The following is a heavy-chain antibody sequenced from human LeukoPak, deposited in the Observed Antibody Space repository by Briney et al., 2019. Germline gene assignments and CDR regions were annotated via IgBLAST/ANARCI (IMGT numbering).Heavy chain of an antibody. CDR1: GFTFSSYS. D-gene: IGHD2-2*01. Sequence: GGSLRLSCAASGFTFSSYSMNWVRQAPGKGLEWVSSISSSSSYIYYADSVKGRFTISRDNAKNSLYLQMNSLRAEDTAVYYCARQIVVVPAAIYMDVWGKGTTVTISS. CDR2: ISSSSSYI. J-gene: IGHJ6*03. V-gene: IGHV3-21*01. CDR3: ARQIVVVPAAIYMDV.